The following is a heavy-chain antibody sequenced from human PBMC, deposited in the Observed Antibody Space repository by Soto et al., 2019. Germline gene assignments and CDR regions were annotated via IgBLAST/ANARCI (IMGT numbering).Heavy chain of an antibody. J-gene: IGHJ5*02. V-gene: IGHV4-31*02. CDR2: IYYSGST. CDR1: GGSISSGGDY. Sequence: SETQSLTCTVSGGSISSGGDYWSWIRQHPGKGLEWIGYIYYSGSTYYNPSLKSRVTISVDTSKNQFSLKLSSVTAADTAVYYCARDRSQYCSSTSCYRSPFDPWGQGTLVTVSS. CDR3: ARDRSQYCSSTSCYRSPFDP. D-gene: IGHD2-2*02.